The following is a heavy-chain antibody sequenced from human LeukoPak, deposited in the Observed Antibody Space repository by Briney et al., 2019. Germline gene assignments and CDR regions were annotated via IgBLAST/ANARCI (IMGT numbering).Heavy chain of an antibody. J-gene: IGHJ4*02. Sequence: SETLSLTCAVSGGSINSTRSWWSWIRQPPGKGLEWIGYMYYSGSTNYNPSLKSRVTISVDTSKNQFSLKLSSVTAADTAVYYCARLEQWLVIDYWGQGTLVTVSS. V-gene: IGHV4-61*05. CDR2: MYYSGST. CDR1: GGSINSTRSW. D-gene: IGHD6-19*01. CDR3: ARLEQWLVIDY.